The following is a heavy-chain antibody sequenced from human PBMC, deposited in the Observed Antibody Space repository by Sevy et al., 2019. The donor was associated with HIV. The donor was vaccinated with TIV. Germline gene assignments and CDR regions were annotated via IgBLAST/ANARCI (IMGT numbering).Heavy chain of an antibody. Sequence: GSLRLSCAASGFTFSDYYMNWVRQAPGKGLEWVSSISGRSSYIHYADSVRGRFTISRDNAKNSLYLQLNGLRVEDTAVYFCARDGGCSSTSCLLYFDSWGQGALVTVSS. CDR3: ARDGGCSSTSCLLYFDS. D-gene: IGHD2-2*01. J-gene: IGHJ4*02. V-gene: IGHV3-21*01. CDR2: ISGRSSYI. CDR1: GFTFSDYY.